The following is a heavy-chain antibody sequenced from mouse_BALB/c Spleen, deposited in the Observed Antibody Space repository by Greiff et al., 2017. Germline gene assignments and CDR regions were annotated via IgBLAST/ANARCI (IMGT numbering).Heavy chain of an antibody. J-gene: IGHJ4*01. CDR2: ISSGSSTI. Sequence: EVKLMESGGGLVQPGGSRKLSCAASGFTFSSFGMHWVRQAPEKGLEWVAYISSGSSTIYYADTVKGRFTISRDNPKNTLFLQMTSLRSEDTAMYYCARSGIYYDYDGDYYAMDYWGQGTSVTVSS. D-gene: IGHD2-4*01. CDR3: ARSGIYYDYDGDYYAMDY. CDR1: GFTFSSFG. V-gene: IGHV5-17*02.